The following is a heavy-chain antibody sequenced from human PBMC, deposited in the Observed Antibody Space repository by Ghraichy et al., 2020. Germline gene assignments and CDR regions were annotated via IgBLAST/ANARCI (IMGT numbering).Heavy chain of an antibody. CDR1: GDSISGYY. Sequence: SETLSLTCTVSGDSISGYYWSWIRQPPGKGLEWIGYINHSGSTKYNPSLKSRVTISVDTSKNQFSLKLSSVTAADTAVFYCARHWVIYGSFGMDVWGQGTTVTVSS. CDR2: INHSGST. V-gene: IGHV4-59*08. J-gene: IGHJ6*02. D-gene: IGHD2/OR15-2a*01. CDR3: ARHWVIYGSFGMDV.